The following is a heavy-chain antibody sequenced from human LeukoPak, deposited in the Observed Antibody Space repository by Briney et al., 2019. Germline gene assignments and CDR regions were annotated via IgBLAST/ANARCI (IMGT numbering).Heavy chain of an antibody. V-gene: IGHV1-69*13. CDR2: IIPYFGTS. CDR1: GVTFSRLV. J-gene: IGHJ4*02. D-gene: IGHD3-10*01. Sequence: ASVKVSCKASGVTFSRLVVSWVRQAPGQGLEWMGQIIPYFGTSNYAQNFQGRVTLTADEATDTAYMELNRLRSDDTAVYYCTRDAGDYGGSGSYPDYWGQGTLVTVSS. CDR3: TRDAGDYGGSGSYPDY.